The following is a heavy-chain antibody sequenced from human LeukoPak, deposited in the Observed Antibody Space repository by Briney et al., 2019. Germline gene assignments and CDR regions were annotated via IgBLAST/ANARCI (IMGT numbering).Heavy chain of an antibody. Sequence: PEGSLRLSCAASGFTFDDYGMSWVRQAPGKGLEWISGINWNGGSTGYADSVKGRFTISRDNAKNSLYLQMNSLRAEDTALYYCARGGPPYYYYMDVWGKGTTVTVSS. J-gene: IGHJ6*03. CDR2: INWNGGST. D-gene: IGHD1-26*01. V-gene: IGHV3-20*04. CDR1: GFTFDDYG. CDR3: ARGGPPYYYYMDV.